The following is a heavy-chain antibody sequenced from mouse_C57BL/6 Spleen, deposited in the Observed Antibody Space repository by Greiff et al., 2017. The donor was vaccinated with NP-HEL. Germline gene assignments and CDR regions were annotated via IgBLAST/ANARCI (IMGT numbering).Heavy chain of an antibody. D-gene: IGHD2-4*01. CDR2: IYPGSGST. CDR3: ERRGIDYDHDVDIDV. CDR1: GYTFTSYW. V-gene: IGHV1-55*01. J-gene: IGHJ1*03. Sequence: VQLQQPGAELVKPGASVKMSCKASGYTFTSYWITWVKQRPGQGLEWIGDIYPGSGSTNYNEKFKSKATLTVDTSSSTAYMQLSSLTSEDSAVYYGERRGIDYDHDVDIDVWGTGTTVTVSS.